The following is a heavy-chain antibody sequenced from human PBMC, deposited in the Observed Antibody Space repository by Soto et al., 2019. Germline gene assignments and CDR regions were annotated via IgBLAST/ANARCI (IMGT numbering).Heavy chain of an antibody. D-gene: IGHD2-2*02. Sequence: ASVKVSCKASGYTFTSYDINWVRQATGQGLEWMGWMNPNSGNTIYAQKFQGRVTMTEDTSTDTAYMELSSLRSEDTAVYYCATVISQLLYEYWFDPWGQGTLVTVSS. V-gene: IGHV1-8*01. CDR3: ATVISQLLYEYWFDP. CDR1: GYTFTSYD. J-gene: IGHJ5*02. CDR2: MNPNSGNT.